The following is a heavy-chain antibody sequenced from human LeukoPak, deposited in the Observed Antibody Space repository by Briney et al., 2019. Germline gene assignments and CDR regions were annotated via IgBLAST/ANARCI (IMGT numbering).Heavy chain of an antibody. Sequence: PGGSLRLSCAASGLTFSIYWMSWVRQAPGKGLEWVANIKQDGSEKYYVDSVKGRFTISRDNAKNSLYLEMNSLRAEDTAVYYCARDQRWRFNFDSWGQGILVTVSS. J-gene: IGHJ4*02. V-gene: IGHV3-7*01. CDR2: IKQDGSEK. CDR3: ARDQRWRFNFDS. D-gene: IGHD4-23*01. CDR1: GLTFSIYW.